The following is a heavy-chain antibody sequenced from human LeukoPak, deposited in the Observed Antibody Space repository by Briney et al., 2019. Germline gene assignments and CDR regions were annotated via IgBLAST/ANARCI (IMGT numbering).Heavy chain of an antibody. CDR3: ARAPGAALD. J-gene: IGHJ4*02. D-gene: IGHD2-15*01. CDR1: NGSISSYY. Sequence: PSETLSLTCTASNGSISSYYWSWIRQPPGKGLEWIGEINHSGSTNYNPSLKSRVTVSLDTSKNQFSLKLRSVTAADTAVYYCARAPGAALDWGQGTLVTVSS. CDR2: INHSGST. V-gene: IGHV4-34*01.